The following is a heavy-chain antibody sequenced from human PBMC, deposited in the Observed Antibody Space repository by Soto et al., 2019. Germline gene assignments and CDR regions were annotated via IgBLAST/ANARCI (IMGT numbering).Heavy chain of an antibody. J-gene: IGHJ6*02. CDR2: ISSDSSTI. V-gene: IGHV3-48*01. D-gene: IGHD3-10*01. CDR1: GFTFSSYG. CDR3: ATYYGSGSFFPDHYYYGMDV. Sequence: GGSLRLSCAASGFTFSSYGMHWVRQAPGKGLEWVSYISSDSSTISYADSVKGRFTISRDNAKNSLYLQMNSLRAEDTAVYYCATYYGSGSFFPDHYYYGMDVWGQGTTVTVSS.